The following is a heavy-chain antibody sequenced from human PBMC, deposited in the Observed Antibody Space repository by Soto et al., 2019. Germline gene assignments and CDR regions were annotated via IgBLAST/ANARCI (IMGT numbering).Heavy chain of an antibody. Sequence: SETLSLTCTVSGGSISSSSYYWGWIRQPPGKGLEWIGSIYYSGSTYYNPSLKTRVTISVDTSKNQFSLKLSSVTAADTAVYYCASFMFVTTRPTYAFDIWGQGTMVTVSS. CDR3: ASFMFVTTRPTYAFDI. V-gene: IGHV4-39*01. CDR2: IYYSGST. J-gene: IGHJ3*02. CDR1: GGSISSSSYY. D-gene: IGHD4-17*01.